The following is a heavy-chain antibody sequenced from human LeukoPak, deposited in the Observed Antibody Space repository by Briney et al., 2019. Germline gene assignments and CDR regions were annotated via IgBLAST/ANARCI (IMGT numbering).Heavy chain of an antibody. J-gene: IGHJ4*02. CDR2: ISGYNGNT. D-gene: IGHD1-1*01. CDR3: ARDIATVQHQD. V-gene: IGHV1-18*01. Sequence: GASVKVSCKTSGYTFTNYGISWVRQAPGQGLEWMGWISGYNGNTNYVQKFRGRGAMTADKSTSTVYMELRSLRSDDTAVYYCARDIATVQHQDWGQGTLVTVSS. CDR1: GYTFTNYG.